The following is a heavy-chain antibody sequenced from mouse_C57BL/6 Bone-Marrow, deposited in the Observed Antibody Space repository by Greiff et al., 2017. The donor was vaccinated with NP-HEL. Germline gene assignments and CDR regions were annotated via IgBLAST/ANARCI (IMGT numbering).Heavy chain of an antibody. D-gene: IGHD1-3*01. CDR3: ARANYLDY. Sequence: EVKLVESGPGLVKPSQSLSLTCSVTGYSITSGYYWNWIRQFPGNKLEWMGYISYDGSNNYNPSLKNRISITRDTSKNQFFLKLNSVTTEDTATYYCARANYLDYWGQGTTLTVSS. CDR2: ISYDGSN. V-gene: IGHV3-6*01. J-gene: IGHJ2*01. CDR1: GYSITSGYY.